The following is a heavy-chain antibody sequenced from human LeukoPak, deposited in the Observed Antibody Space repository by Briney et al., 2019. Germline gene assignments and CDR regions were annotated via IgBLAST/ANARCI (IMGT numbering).Heavy chain of an antibody. CDR3: ARDPYPRYYYGMDV. J-gene: IGHJ6*02. CDR1: GFTFSSYG. V-gene: IGHV3-33*01. CDR2: IWYDGSNK. Sequence: PGRSLRLSCAASGFTFSSYGMHWVRQAPGKGLEWVAVIWYDGSNKYYADSVKGRFTISRDNSKNTLYLQMNSLRAEDTAVYYCARDPYPRYYYGMDVWGQGTTVTVSS.